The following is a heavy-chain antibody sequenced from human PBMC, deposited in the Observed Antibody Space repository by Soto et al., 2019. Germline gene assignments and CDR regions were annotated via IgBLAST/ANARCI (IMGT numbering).Heavy chain of an antibody. CDR1: GGSISSSNW. D-gene: IGHD1-26*01. V-gene: IGHV4-4*02. Sequence: SETLSLTCAVSGGSISSSNWWSWVRQPPGKGLEWIGEIYHSGSTNYNPSLKSRVTISVDKSKNQFSLKLSSVTAADTAVYYCAKVSGSYYYGMDVWGQGTTVTVS. CDR3: AKVSGSYYYGMDV. J-gene: IGHJ6*02. CDR2: IYHSGST.